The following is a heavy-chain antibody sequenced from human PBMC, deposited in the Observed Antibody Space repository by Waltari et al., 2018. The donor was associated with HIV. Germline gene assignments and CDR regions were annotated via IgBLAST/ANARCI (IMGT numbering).Heavy chain of an antibody. V-gene: IGHV4-61*02. D-gene: IGHD3-3*01. Sequence: QVQLQESGPGLVKPSQTLSLTCTVSGGSISSGSYYWSWIRQPAGKGLEWIGRIYTSGSTNSNPSLKSRVTISVDTSKNQFSLKRGSVTAADTAVYYCARDVIFGVVRGAFDIWGQGTMVTVSS. CDR3: ARDVIFGVVRGAFDI. CDR2: IYTSGST. CDR1: GGSISSGSYY. J-gene: IGHJ3*02.